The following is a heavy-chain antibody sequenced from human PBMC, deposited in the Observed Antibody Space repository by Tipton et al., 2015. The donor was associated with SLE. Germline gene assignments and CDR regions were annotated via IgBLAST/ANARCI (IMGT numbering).Heavy chain of an antibody. D-gene: IGHD3-22*01. CDR3: GHYFYDATGYQSVDD. J-gene: IGHJ4*02. V-gene: IGHV4-31*03. CDR2: IYDTGSS. CDR1: GASINNNDYL. Sequence: TLSLTCTVSGASINNNDYLWTWVRQHPGKGLEWIGYIYDTGSSSYNPSLRSRLTMSVDTSKNQFSLRLSSVTAADTAVYYCGHYFYDATGYQSVDDWGQGALVTVSS.